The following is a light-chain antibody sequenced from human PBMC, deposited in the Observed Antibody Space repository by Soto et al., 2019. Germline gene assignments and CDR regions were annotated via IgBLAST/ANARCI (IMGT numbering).Light chain of an antibody. CDR2: QDN. Sequence: SYELTQPPSVSVSPGQTASITCSGDKLGDKYVCWYRQKPGQSPVLVIYQDNKRPSGIPERFSGSNSGNTATLTISGTQAMDEADYYCQAWDSSTEVFGGGTQLTVL. CDR1: KLGDKY. V-gene: IGLV3-1*01. J-gene: IGLJ2*01. CDR3: QAWDSSTEV.